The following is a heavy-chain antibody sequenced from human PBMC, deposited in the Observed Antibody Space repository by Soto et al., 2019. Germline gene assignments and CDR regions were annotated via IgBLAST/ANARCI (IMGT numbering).Heavy chain of an antibody. D-gene: IGHD5-18*01. Sequence: GGSMILSRAAAGFPFGSYSIKWVRPAPGKGLEWVSLIGESGTPTYYAGSVKGRFTISRDNSGNTLFLEMYSLRAEDTAVYYCARYIPSVRYYGMDVWGQGTTVTAS. CDR3: ARYIPSVRYYGMDV. CDR1: GFPFGSYS. CDR2: IGESGTPT. V-gene: IGHV3-23*01. J-gene: IGHJ6*02.